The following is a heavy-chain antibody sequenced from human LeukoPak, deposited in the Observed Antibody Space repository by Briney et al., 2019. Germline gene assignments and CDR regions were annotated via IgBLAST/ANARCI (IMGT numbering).Heavy chain of an antibody. CDR2: IYHSGST. CDR1: GYSISSGYY. V-gene: IGHV4-38-2*02. J-gene: IGHJ6*03. Sequence: SETLSLTCTVSGYSISSGYYWGWIRQPPGKGLEWIGSIYHSGSTHYNPSLKIRVTISVDTSKNQFSLKLSSVTAADTAVYYCARETSQKGAHYMDVWGQGTTVTISS. CDR3: ARETSQKGAHYMDV. D-gene: IGHD3-16*01.